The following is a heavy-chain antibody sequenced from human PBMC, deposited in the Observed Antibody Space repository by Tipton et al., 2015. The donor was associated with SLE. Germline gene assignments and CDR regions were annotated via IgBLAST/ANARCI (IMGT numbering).Heavy chain of an antibody. CDR2: ISYDGSNK. Sequence: QVQLVQSGGGVVQPGRSLRLSCAASGFTFSSYAMHWVRPAPGKGLEWVAVISYDGSNKYYADSGKGRFTLSRDNSKNTLYRQMNSLRAEDTAVYYCAREAYYDISDGYFDYWGQGTLVTVSS. D-gene: IGHD3-9*01. CDR3: AREAYYDISDGYFDY. J-gene: IGHJ4*02. CDR1: GFTFSSYA. V-gene: IGHV3-30*04.